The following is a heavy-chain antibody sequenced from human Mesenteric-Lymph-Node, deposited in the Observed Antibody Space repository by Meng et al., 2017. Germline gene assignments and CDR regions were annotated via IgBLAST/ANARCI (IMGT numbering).Heavy chain of an antibody. CDR2: MNPSGGGA. CDR3: AREGHCSGGNCELADY. V-gene: IGHV1-46*01. J-gene: IGHJ4*02. CDR1: GYTLTNDY. D-gene: IGHD2-15*01. Sequence: VQLGQSGAEVKKSGALVKVVSKDYGYTLTNDYMPWLRQAPGQGVEWMVVMNPSGGGAVFAQKFQGRVAVTSDTSTTTVYMDLSSLRSEDTAVYYCAREGHCSGGNCELADYWGQGTLVTVSS.